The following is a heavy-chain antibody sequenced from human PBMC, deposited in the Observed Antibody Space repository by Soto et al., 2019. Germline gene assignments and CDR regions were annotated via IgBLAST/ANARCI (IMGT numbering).Heavy chain of an antibody. CDR2: ISSSSSYI. CDR3: ARGGATGPLDY. CDR1: GFTFSSYS. J-gene: IGHJ4*02. Sequence: EVQLVESGGGLVKPGGSLRLSCAASGFTFSSYSMNWVRQALGKGLEWVSSISSSSSYIYYADSVKGRFTISRDNAKNSLSLQMNSLRAEDTAVYYCARGGATGPLDYWGQGTLLTVSS. V-gene: IGHV3-21*01. D-gene: IGHD1-26*01.